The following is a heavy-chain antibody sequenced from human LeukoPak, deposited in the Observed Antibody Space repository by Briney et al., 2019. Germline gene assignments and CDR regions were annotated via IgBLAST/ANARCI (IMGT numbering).Heavy chain of an antibody. CDR1: GYTFTGYY. D-gene: IGHD6-19*01. CDR3: ARGWRPTIAVAGLFDY. J-gene: IGHJ4*02. V-gene: IGHV1-2*06. Sequence: ASVKVSCKASGYTFTGYYMNWVRQAPGQGLEWIGRINPNSGGTNYAQKFQGRVTMTRDTSISTAYMELSRLRSDDTAVYYCARGWRPTIAVAGLFDYWGQGTLVTVSS. CDR2: INPNSGGT.